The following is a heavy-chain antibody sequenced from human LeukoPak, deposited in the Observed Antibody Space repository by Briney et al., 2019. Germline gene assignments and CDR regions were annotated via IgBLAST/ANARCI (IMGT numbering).Heavy chain of an antibody. CDR2: IRYDGSNK. CDR1: GFIFSNYA. D-gene: IGHD5-12*01. J-gene: IGHJ6*03. CDR3: AKGGGYEAQYYYYYLDV. Sequence: TGGSLRLSCAASGFIFSNYAMHWVRQAPGKGLEWVAFIRYDGSNKYYADSVKGRFTISRDNSKNTLYLQMKSLRAEDTAVYYCAKGGGYEAQYYYYYLDVWGKGTTVTISS. V-gene: IGHV3-30*02.